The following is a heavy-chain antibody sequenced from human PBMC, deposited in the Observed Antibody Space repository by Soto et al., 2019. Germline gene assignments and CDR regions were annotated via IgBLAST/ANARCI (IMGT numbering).Heavy chain of an antibody. CDR3: ASGIQLWLRRINNGYSG. CDR1: GGTFSSYT. J-gene: IGHJ4*02. Sequence: ASVKVFCKASGGTFSSYTISWVRQAPGQGLEWMGGIIPMFGTANYAQRFQDRVTITADESTNTVYMELSSLRSEDTAVYFCASGIQLWLRRINNGYSGWGQGTLVTVSS. D-gene: IGHD5-18*01. V-gene: IGHV1-69*13. CDR2: IIPMFGTA.